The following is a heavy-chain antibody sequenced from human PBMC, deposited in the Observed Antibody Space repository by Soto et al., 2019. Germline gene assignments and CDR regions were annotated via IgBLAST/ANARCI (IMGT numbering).Heavy chain of an antibody. J-gene: IGHJ6*02. CDR1: GGSISSGGYY. Sequence: QVQLQESGPGLVKPSQTLSLTCTVSGGSISSGGYYWSWIRQHPGKGLEWIGYIYYSGSTYYNPSLKSRVTSSVDASKTQCSLKLSSVTAADTAVYYCAREAVTTGGMDVWGQGTTVTVSS. V-gene: IGHV4-31*03. CDR2: IYYSGST. CDR3: AREAVTTGGMDV. D-gene: IGHD4-17*01.